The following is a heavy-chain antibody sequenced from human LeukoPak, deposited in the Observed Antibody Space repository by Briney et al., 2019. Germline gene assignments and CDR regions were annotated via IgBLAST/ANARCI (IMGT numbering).Heavy chain of an antibody. V-gene: IGHV4-4*07. CDR2: IYTSGTT. J-gene: IGHJ6*03. CDR3: ARGIWFGESRYYYYYMDV. CDR1: GGSFSSYY. D-gene: IGHD3-10*01. Sequence: PSETLSLTCTVSGGSFSSYYWSWIRQPAGKGLEWIGHIYTSGTTNYNPSLKSRVTISVDTSKNQFSLKLSSVTAADTAVYYCARGIWFGESRYYYYYMDVWGKGTTVTISS.